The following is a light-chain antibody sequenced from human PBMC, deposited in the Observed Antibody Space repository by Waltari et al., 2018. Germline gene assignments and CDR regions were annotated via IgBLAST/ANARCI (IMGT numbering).Light chain of an antibody. V-gene: IGLV3-1*01. CDR3: QSWGNKAGL. CDR2: ETV. Sequence: SHDLSQPPSVAVSPGQTPTITCVGNSLAPEHTSWYQQRPGQSPLLVIYETVRRPSAIPLRFSGASSGNTATLTIAGAQSDDEGLYHCQSWGNKAGLFGGGTRLTVL. CDR1: SLAPEH. J-gene: IGLJ2*01.